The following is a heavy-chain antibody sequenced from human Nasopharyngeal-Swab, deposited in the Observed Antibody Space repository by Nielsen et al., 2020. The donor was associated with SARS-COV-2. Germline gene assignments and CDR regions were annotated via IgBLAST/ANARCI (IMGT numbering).Heavy chain of an antibody. CDR2: ISSSSSYI. J-gene: IGHJ3*02. D-gene: IGHD5-24*01. V-gene: IGHV3-21*01. Sequence: GGSLRLSCAASGFTFSSYSMHWVRPAPGKGLAWVSSISSSSSYIYYADSVKGRFTISRDNAKNSLYLQMNSLRAEDTAVYYCAREGRGWGDGYNYNPTDAFDIWGQGTMVTVSS. CDR1: GFTFSSYS. CDR3: AREGRGWGDGYNYNPTDAFDI.